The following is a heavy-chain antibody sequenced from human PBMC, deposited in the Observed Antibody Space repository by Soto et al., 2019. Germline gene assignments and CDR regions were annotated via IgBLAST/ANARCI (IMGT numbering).Heavy chain of an antibody. CDR2: INHSGST. CDR1: GGSFSGYY. J-gene: IGHJ4*02. D-gene: IGHD3-16*02. V-gene: IGHV4-34*01. CDR3: ARSRDYVWGSYRYGGGADY. Sequence: QVQLQQWGAGLLKPSETLSLTCAVYGGSFSGYYWSWIRQPPGKRLEWIGEINHSGSTNYNPSLKSRVTISVDTSKNQFSLKLSSVTAADTAVYYCARSRDYVWGSYRYGGGADYWGQGTLVTVSS.